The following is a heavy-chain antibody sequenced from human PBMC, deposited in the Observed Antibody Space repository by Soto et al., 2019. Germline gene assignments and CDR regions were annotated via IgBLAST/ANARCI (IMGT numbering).Heavy chain of an antibody. Sequence: QVPLVESGGGVVQPGRSLRLSCAASGFTFYAYGIHWVRQAPGKGLEWVAVISYDGSNKYYADSVRGRFTISRDNSENTLSLQMNSLRAEDTAMYYCAKEDHAYSSNLYVPFDYWGQGTLVTVSS. J-gene: IGHJ4*02. V-gene: IGHV3-30*18. CDR1: GFTFYAYG. D-gene: IGHD6-13*01. CDR2: ISYDGSNK. CDR3: AKEDHAYSSNLYVPFDY.